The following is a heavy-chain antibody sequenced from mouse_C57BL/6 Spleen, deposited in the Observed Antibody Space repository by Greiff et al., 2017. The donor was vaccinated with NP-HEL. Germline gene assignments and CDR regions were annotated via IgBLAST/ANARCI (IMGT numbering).Heavy chain of an antibody. CDR3: ASYDGFAY. Sequence: QVQLQQSGAELVMPGASVKLSCKASGYTFTSYWMHWVKQRPGQGLEWIGEIDPSDSYTNYNQKFKGKSTLTVDKSSSTAYMQLSSLTSDDSAVYYCASYDGFAYWGQGTLVTVSA. CDR1: GYTFTSYW. CDR2: IDPSDSYT. J-gene: IGHJ3*01. V-gene: IGHV1-69*01. D-gene: IGHD2-12*01.